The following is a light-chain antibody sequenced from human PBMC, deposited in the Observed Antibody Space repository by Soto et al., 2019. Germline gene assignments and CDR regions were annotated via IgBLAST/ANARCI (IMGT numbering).Light chain of an antibody. CDR1: NIGGKS. Sequence: SYELTQPPSVSVAPGQTARITCRGNNIGGKSVHWYQQKPGQAPVLVVYAGSDRPSGIPDRFSGSNSGDTATLTIRRVEAGDEADYYCHVWDSSSDHYVFGTGTKLTVL. CDR3: HVWDSSSDHYV. J-gene: IGLJ1*01. CDR2: AGS. V-gene: IGLV3-21*02.